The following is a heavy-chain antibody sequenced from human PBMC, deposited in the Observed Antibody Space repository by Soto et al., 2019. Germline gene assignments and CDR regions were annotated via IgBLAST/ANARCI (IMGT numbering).Heavy chain of an antibody. D-gene: IGHD6-19*01. Sequence: ASVKVSCKASGYTFTSYYMHWVRQAPGQGLEWMGIINPSGGSTSYAQKFQGRVTMTRDTSTSTVYMELSSLRSEDTAVYYCARSEWSPVAGTPRTDFDYWGQGTLVTVS. CDR1: GYTFTSYY. J-gene: IGHJ4*02. CDR3: ARSEWSPVAGTPRTDFDY. CDR2: INPSGGST. V-gene: IGHV1-46*01.